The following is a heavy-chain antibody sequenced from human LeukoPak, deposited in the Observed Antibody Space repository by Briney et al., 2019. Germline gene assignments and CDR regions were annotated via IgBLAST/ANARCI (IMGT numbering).Heavy chain of an antibody. D-gene: IGHD6-13*01. Sequence: PSETLSLTCTVSGGSIRSYYWSWIRQPPGKGLEWIGYIYYSGNTNYNPSLKSRVTISVDTSKNQFSLKLTSVTTADTAVYYCARGRIPAGGLDWFDPWGQGTLVTVSS. CDR1: GGSIRSYY. V-gene: IGHV4-59*01. CDR2: IYYSGNT. CDR3: ARGRIPAGGLDWFDP. J-gene: IGHJ5*02.